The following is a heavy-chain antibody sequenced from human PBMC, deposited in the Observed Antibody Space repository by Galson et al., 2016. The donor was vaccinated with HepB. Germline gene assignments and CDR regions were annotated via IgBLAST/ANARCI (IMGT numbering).Heavy chain of an antibody. CDR1: GFTFSRYG. CDR3: AKQTYFYASGNYAGLDY. V-gene: IGHV3-30*18. J-gene: IGHJ4*02. CDR2: ISYDGSNK. Sequence: SLRLSCAASGFTFSRYGMHWVRQAPGKGLEWVAVISYDGSNKHYADSVKGRFTVSRDNSKTTLHLQMHGLRAEDTALYYCAKQTYFYASGNYAGLDYWGQGTLVTVSS. D-gene: IGHD3-10*01.